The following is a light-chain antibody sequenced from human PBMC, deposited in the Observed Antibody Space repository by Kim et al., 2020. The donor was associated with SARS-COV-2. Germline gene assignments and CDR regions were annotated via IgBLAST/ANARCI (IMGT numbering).Light chain of an antibody. CDR2: GAS. CDR1: QSVSSNY. V-gene: IGKV3-20*01. Sequence: SPGERATLSCRASQSVSSNYVAWYQQKPGQAPRLLIYGASSRATGISDRFRGSGSRTDFTLTISRLEPEDFAVYYCQQYGNSPETFGQGTKLEIK. CDR3: QQYGNSPET. J-gene: IGKJ2*01.